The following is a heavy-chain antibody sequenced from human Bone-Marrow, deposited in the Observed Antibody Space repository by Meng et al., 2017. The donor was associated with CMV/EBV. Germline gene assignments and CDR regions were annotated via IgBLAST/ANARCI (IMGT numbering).Heavy chain of an antibody. CDR3: ARVEKGGRYFDWLLQTPREYGMDV. Sequence: ASVKVSCKASGYTFTSYDINWVRQATGQGLEWMGWINPNSGNTGYAQKFQGRVTITMNTSISTAYMELSSLRSEDTDVYYWARVEKGGRYFDWLLQTPREYGMDVWGQGTTVTVSS. CDR1: GYTFTSYD. CDR2: INPNSGNT. V-gene: IGHV1-8*03. D-gene: IGHD3-9*01. J-gene: IGHJ6*02.